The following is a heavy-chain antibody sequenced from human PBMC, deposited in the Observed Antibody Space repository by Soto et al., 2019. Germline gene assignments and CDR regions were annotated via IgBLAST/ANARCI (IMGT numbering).Heavy chain of an antibody. V-gene: IGHV1-69*13. CDR3: ARDNASSGWTLSYYYGMDV. D-gene: IGHD6-19*01. CDR2: IIPIFGTA. J-gene: IGHJ6*02. Sequence: SVKVSCKASGGTFRSYAISWVRQAPGQGLEWMGGIIPIFGTANYAQKFQGRVTITADESTSTAYMELSSLRSEDTAVYYCARDNASSGWTLSYYYGMDVWRQGTTVTVSS. CDR1: GGTFRSYA.